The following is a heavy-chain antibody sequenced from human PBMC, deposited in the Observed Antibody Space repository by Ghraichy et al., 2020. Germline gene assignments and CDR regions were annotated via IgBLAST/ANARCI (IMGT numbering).Heavy chain of an antibody. J-gene: IGHJ5*01. CDR3: ARREVGTMLDS. CDR1: GGSITSTSYY. CDR2: ISYNGDT. Sequence: SETLSLTCTVSGGSITSTSYYWGWIRQPPGKVLEWIGGISYNGDTDYNPSLRSRVTISIDTSKSQFSLKVSSVTAEDTAVYYCARREVGTMLDSWGQGTLVAVSP. D-gene: IGHD1-1*01. V-gene: IGHV4-39*01.